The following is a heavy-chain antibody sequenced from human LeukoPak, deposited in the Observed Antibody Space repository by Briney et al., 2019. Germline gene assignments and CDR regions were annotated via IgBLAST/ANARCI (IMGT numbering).Heavy chain of an antibody. D-gene: IGHD3-10*01. CDR2: IIPIFGTA. CDR3: AREDRGDNLGAFDV. J-gene: IGHJ3*01. Sequence: SVKVSCKASGGTFSSYAISWVRQAPGQGLEWMGGIIPIFGTANYAQKFQGRVTITADESTSTAYMELSSLRSEDTAVYYCAREDRGDNLGAFDVWGQGTMVTVSS. V-gene: IGHV1-69*13. CDR1: GGTFSSYA.